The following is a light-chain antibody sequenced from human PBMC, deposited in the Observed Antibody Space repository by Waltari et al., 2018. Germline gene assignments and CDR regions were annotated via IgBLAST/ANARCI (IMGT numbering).Light chain of an antibody. CDR3: QSTDSSGTSGV. CDR2: KDS. CDR1: ALPNQY. V-gene: IGLV3-25*03. J-gene: IGLJ2*01. Sequence: SYELTQPPSVSVSPGQTARSTCSGDALPNQYAYWYQQKPGQAPVVVIYKDSDRPSGIPERFSGSTSGKTVTLAISGVQAEDEADYYCQSTDSSGTSGVFGGGTKLTVL.